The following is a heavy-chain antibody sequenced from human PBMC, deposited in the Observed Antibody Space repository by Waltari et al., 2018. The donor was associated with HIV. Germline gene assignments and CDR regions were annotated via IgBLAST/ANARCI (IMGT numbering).Heavy chain of an antibody. CDR2: FYSGGSA. J-gene: IGHJ5*01. Sequence: EVQLVESGGGLIQPGGSLRLSCAASGFTVSSNSMSWVRQAPGKGLELVSVFYSGGSAYSADSVKGRFTISRDNSKNTLHLQMKRLRTEDTAVYYCARVKAYSSGWFDYWGQGTLVTVSS. V-gene: IGHV3-53*01. D-gene: IGHD6-19*01. CDR1: GFTVSSNS. CDR3: ARVKAYSSGWFDY.